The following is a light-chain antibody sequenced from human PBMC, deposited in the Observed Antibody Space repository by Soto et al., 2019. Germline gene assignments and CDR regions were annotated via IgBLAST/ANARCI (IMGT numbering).Light chain of an antibody. CDR3: NSYAASGNLWV. V-gene: IGLV2-8*01. J-gene: IGLJ3*02. CDR2: EVT. CDR1: SSDVGGYNY. Sequence: QSVLTQPPSASGSPGQSVTISCTGTSSDVGGYNYVSWYQQHPGKAPKLMIYEVTQRPSGVPNRFSGPKSGNTASLTVSGLQAEDEADYYCNSYAASGNLWVFGGGTKVTVL.